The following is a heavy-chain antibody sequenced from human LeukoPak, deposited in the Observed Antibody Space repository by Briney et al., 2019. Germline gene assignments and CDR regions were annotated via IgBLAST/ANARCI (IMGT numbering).Heavy chain of an antibody. CDR2: INAGNGNT. Sequence: ASVKVSCKASGCTFTSYALHWVRQAPGQRLEWMGWINAGNGNTKHSQKFQGRVTITRDTSASTAYMELSSLRSEDTAVYYCARGSSQLWPLDYWGQGTLVTVSS. V-gene: IGHV1-3*01. J-gene: IGHJ4*02. D-gene: IGHD5-18*01. CDR3: ARGSSQLWPLDY. CDR1: GCTFTSYA.